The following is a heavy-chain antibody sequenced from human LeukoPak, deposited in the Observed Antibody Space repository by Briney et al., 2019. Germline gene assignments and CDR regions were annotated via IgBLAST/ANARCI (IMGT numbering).Heavy chain of an antibody. Sequence: GASVKVSCKASGYTVTSYYMHWVRQAPGQGLEWMGIINPSGGSTSYAQKFQGRVTMTRDMSTSTVYMELSSLRSEDTAVYYCARGGYSSSWQPHRGWFDPWGQGTLVTVSS. J-gene: IGHJ5*02. CDR3: ARGGYSSSWQPHRGWFDP. CDR1: GYTVTSYY. V-gene: IGHV1-46*01. CDR2: INPSGGST. D-gene: IGHD6-13*01.